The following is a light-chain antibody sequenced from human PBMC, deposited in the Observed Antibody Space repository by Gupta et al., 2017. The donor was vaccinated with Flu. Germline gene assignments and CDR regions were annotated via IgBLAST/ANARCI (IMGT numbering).Light chain of an antibody. CDR2: AAS. J-gene: IGKJ1*01. CDR3: QQANSIPPT. Sequence: GARVTIICRASQDNGNWLAWYQQKPGKAPKLLIYAASNLQSEGPSRFSGSGSGTDFSLTISSLQPEDVATYYCQQANSIPPTFGQGTKVEIK. CDR1: QDNGNW. V-gene: IGKV1-12*01.